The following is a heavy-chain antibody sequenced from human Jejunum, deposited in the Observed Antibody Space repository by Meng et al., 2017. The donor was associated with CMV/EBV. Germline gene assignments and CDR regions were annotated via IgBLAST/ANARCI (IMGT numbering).Heavy chain of an antibody. D-gene: IGHD2-2*01. J-gene: IGHJ6*02. CDR2: IKEDGSEK. Sequence: FTFSKHGMTWVRQAPGKGLEWVANIKEDGSEKYYVDAVKGRFTISRDNVENSLFLQMNSLRAEDTAVYYCASVPAGGGYYYGMDVWGQGTTVTVSS. CDR1: FTFSKHG. V-gene: IGHV3-7*01. CDR3: ASVPAGGGYYYGMDV.